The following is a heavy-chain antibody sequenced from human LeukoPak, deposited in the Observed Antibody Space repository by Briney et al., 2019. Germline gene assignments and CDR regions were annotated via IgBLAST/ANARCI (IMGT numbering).Heavy chain of an antibody. Sequence: GSLRLSCAASGFTFSSYDMHWVRQAPGKGLEWVSAIGTAGDTYYPGSVKGRFTISRENAKTSLYLQMNSLRAGDTAVYYCARAPRSHTYYYDYWGQGTLVTVSS. D-gene: IGHD3-16*01. V-gene: IGHV3-13*01. J-gene: IGHJ4*02. CDR3: ARAPRSHTYYYDY. CDR1: GFTFSSYD. CDR2: IGTAGDT.